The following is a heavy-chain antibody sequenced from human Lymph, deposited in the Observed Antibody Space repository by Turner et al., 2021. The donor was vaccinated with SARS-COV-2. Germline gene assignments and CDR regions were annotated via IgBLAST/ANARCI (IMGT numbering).Heavy chain of an antibody. CDR2: IFYRGIT. Sequence: QVQLQESGPRLVKPLETLSLTSTVSGGSMNNNNWSWIRQPPGKRLEWIGFIFYRGITNYNPSLKSRVTISVDTSENQFSLKLTSVTAADTAIYYCARQTVNNWVDPWGQGTLVTVSS. D-gene: IGHD2-21*02. CDR3: ARQTVNNWVDP. J-gene: IGHJ5*02. V-gene: IGHV4-59*01. CDR1: GGSMNNNN.